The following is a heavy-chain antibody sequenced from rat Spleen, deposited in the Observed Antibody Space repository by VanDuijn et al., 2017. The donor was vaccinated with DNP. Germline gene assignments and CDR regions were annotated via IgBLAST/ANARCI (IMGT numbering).Heavy chain of an antibody. Sequence: QVQLKESGPGLAQPSQTLSLTCTVSGSSLTRNSVSWIRQPPGKGLEWVGVIWSNGGTDYNSTIKSRLSISRDTSKNQVFLKMNSLQTDDTGTYYCTRDDVRGVEGYFDYWGQGVMVTVSS. D-gene: IGHD4-2*01. V-gene: IGHV2-47*01. CDR3: TRDDVRGVEGYFDY. CDR2: IWSNGGT. CDR1: GSSLTRNS. J-gene: IGHJ2*01.